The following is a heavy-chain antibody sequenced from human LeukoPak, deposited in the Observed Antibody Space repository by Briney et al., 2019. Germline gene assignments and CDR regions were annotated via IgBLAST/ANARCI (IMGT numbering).Heavy chain of an antibody. D-gene: IGHD3-3*01. CDR2: ISGSGGST. V-gene: IGHV3-23*01. CDR1: GFTFSSFA. J-gene: IGHJ5*02. Sequence: GGSLRLSCAASGFTFSSFAMSWVRQAPGKGLEWVSAISGSGGSTYDADSVKGRFTISRDNSKNTLYLQMNSLRAEDTAVYYCARSARFLEWSPLFDPWGQGTLVTVSS. CDR3: ARSARFLEWSPLFDP.